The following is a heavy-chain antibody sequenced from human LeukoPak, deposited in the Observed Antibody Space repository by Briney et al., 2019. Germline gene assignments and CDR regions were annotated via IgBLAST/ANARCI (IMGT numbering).Heavy chain of an antibody. J-gene: IGHJ4*02. CDR3: ARSRYSNSWLFDY. CDR2: ISGSGVNT. V-gene: IGHV3-23*01. D-gene: IGHD6-13*01. Sequence: GGSLRLSCAAPGITFSSYAMTWVRQAPGKGLEWASAISGSGVNTYYADSVKGRFTISRDNSKNTVYLQMNSLRAEDTAVFYCARSRYSNSWLFDYWGQETLVTVSS. CDR1: GITFSSYA.